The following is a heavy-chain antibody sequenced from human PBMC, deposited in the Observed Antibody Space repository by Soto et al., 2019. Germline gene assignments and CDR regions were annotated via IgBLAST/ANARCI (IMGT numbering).Heavy chain of an antibody. CDR3: ARESHDILTGPPWVWYFDL. CDR1: GGAFSGYY. D-gene: IGHD3-9*01. V-gene: IGHV4-34*01. Sequence: QVQLQQWGAGPLRPLETLSLTCGVSGGAFSGYYWAWIRQSPGKGLEWIGEINDRGSINYNPSLKLRVSISVDTSTNHYSLNLRSVTAADAAVYYCARESHDILTGPPWVWYFDLWGRGTLVTVSS. CDR2: INDRGSI. J-gene: IGHJ2*01.